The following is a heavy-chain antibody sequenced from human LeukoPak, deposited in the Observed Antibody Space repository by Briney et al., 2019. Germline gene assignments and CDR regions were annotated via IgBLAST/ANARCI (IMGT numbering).Heavy chain of an antibody. Sequence: SVKGRFTISRDNSKNALYLQLTSLRLEDTALYYCVKDLTGTCPFDYWGQGTLVTVSS. J-gene: IGHJ4*02. V-gene: IGHV3-64D*06. D-gene: IGHD3-9*01. CDR3: VKDLTGTCPFDY.